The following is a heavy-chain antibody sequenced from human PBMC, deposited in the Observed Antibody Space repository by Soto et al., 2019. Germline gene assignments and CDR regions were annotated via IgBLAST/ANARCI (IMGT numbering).Heavy chain of an antibody. CDR3: ATSYFRCRSSSCYRLYYFDY. Sequence: ASVKVSCKASGYTFTGYYMHWVRQAPGQGLEWMGWINPNSGGTNYAQKFQGRVTMTRDTSISTAYMELSRLRSDDTAVYYCATSYFRCRSSSCYRLYYFDYWGQGTLVTVSS. J-gene: IGHJ4*02. CDR2: INPNSGGT. CDR1: GYTFTGYY. V-gene: IGHV1-2*02. D-gene: IGHD6-13*01.